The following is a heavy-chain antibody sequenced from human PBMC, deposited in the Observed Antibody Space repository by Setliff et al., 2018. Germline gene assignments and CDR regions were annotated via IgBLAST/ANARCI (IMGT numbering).Heavy chain of an antibody. J-gene: IGHJ4*02. V-gene: IGHV5-51*01. CDR1: GYSFTSYW. CDR2: IYPGDSNT. CDR3: TRSLYDYRVFEY. Sequence: PGESLKISCKGSGYSFTSYWIGWVRQMPGKGLEWMGTIYPGDSNTKYSPSFQGQVTISVDKSINTAYLQWSSLKASDTAMYYCTRSLYDYRVFEYWGQGTLVTVSS. D-gene: IGHD4-4*01.